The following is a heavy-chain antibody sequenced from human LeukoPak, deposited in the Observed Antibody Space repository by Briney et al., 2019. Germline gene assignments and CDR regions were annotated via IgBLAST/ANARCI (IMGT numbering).Heavy chain of an antibody. V-gene: IGHV1-18*01. CDR2: ISAYNGNT. J-gene: IGHJ3*02. Sequence: ASVKVSCKASGYTFTSYGISWVRQAPGQGLEWMGWISAYNGNTNYAQKLQGRVTMTTDTSTSTAYMELRSLRSDDTAVYYCARDYLSYSGSYFDAFDIWGQGTMVTVSS. D-gene: IGHD1-26*01. CDR3: ARDYLSYSGSYFDAFDI. CDR1: GYTFTSYG.